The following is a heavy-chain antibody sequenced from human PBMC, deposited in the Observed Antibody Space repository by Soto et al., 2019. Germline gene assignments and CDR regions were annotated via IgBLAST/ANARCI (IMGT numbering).Heavy chain of an antibody. D-gene: IGHD4-17*01. CDR1: GGSISSGGYY. CDR3: ARIRYGDYAYYFDY. CDR2: IYYSGST. Sequence: KPSETLSLTCTVSGGSISSGGYYWSWIRQHPGKGLEWIGYIYYSGSTYYNPSLKSRVTISVDTSKNQFSLKLSSVTAADTAVYYCARIRYGDYAYYFDYWGQGTLVTVSS. J-gene: IGHJ4*02. V-gene: IGHV4-31*03.